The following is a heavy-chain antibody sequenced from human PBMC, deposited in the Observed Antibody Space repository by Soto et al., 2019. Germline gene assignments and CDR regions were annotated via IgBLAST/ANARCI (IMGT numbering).Heavy chain of an antibody. CDR3: ARGSYGSGSFHFHY. CDR1: CGSISSGGYS. CDR2: IYHSGST. Sequence: NPSETLSLTCAVSCGSISSGGYSWSWIRQPPGKGLEWIGYIYHSGSTYYNPSLKSRVTISVDRSKNQFSLKLSSATAADTAVYYCARGSYGSGSFHFHYWGQGTLVTVSS. D-gene: IGHD3-10*01. J-gene: IGHJ4*02. V-gene: IGHV4-30-2*01.